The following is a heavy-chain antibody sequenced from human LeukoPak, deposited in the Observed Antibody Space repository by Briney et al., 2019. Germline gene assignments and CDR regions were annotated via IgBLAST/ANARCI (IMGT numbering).Heavy chain of an antibody. V-gene: IGHV3-7*01. CDR2: MKQDGSEK. J-gene: IGHJ3*02. CDR3: ARVRGVLLWLGEGGAFDI. CDR1: GFTFSSYW. Sequence: GGSLRLSCAASGFTFSSYWMSWVRQAPGKGLEWVANMKQDGSEKYYVDSVKGRFTISRDNAKNSLYLQMNSLRAEDTAVYYCARVRGVLLWLGEGGAFDIWGQGTMVTVSS. D-gene: IGHD3-10*01.